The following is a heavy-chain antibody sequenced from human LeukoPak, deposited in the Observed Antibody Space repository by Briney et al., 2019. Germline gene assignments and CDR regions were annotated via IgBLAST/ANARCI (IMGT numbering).Heavy chain of an antibody. CDR3: ARWVSSGWYYYYGMEV. D-gene: IGHD6-19*01. CDR2: MNPNSGNT. CDR1: GYTFTSYD. V-gene: IGHV1-8*01. Sequence: ASVKVSCKASGYTFTSYDINWVRQATGQGLEWMGWMNPNSGNTGYAQKFQGRVTMTRNTSISTAYMELSSLRSEDTAVYYCARWVSSGWYYYYGMEVWGQGTTVTVSS. J-gene: IGHJ6*02.